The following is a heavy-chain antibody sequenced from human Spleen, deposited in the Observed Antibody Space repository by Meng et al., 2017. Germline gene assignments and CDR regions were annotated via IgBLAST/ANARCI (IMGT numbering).Heavy chain of an antibody. CDR2: ISGSGGST. J-gene: IGHJ3*02. CDR1: GFTFSSYA. D-gene: IGHD4-17*01. CDR3: AKYDGDYIQDAFDI. Sequence: GESLKISCAASGFTFSSYAMSWVRQAPGKGLEWVSAISGSGGSTYYADSVKGRFTISRDKSKNTLYLEMNSLRDEDTAVYYCAKYDGDYIQDAFDIWGQGTMVTVSS. V-gene: IGHV3-23*01.